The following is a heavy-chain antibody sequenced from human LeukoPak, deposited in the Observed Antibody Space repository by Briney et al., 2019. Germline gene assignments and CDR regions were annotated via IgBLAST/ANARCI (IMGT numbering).Heavy chain of an antibody. Sequence: PGGSLRLSCIASGFPFHKYTMSWVRQAPGKGLEWVSSISSTSAYTNYADSVEGRFTISRDNDKNSLYLHMNSLRAEDTALYYCVRGNLGGFDPWGQGTRVTVSS. CDR2: ISSTSAYT. D-gene: IGHD1-26*01. J-gene: IGHJ5*02. CDR3: VRGNLGGFDP. CDR1: GFPFHKYT. V-gene: IGHV3-21*06.